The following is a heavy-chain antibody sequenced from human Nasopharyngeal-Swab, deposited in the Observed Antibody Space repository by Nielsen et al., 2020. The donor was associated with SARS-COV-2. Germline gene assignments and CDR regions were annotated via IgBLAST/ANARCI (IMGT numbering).Heavy chain of an antibody. CDR3: ARGPALVIRKTLSSGFDI. CDR1: GGSFSGSY. Sequence: SETLSLTCAVFGGSFSGSYWSWIRQPPGRGLEWIGEINHSGSTMYIPSLKSRVTISVDTSKNQFSLNLTSVTAADTAMYYCARGPALVIRKTLSSGFDIWGRGTMVTVSS. V-gene: IGHV4-34*01. D-gene: IGHD3-10*01. CDR2: INHSGST. J-gene: IGHJ3*02.